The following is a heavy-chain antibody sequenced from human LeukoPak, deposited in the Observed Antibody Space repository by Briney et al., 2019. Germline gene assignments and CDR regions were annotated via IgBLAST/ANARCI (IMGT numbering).Heavy chain of an antibody. D-gene: IGHD3-3*01. CDR2: IRYDGSNK. J-gene: IGHJ4*02. V-gene: IGHV3-30*02. CDR3: AGPPITIFGVVTPFDY. Sequence: GSLRLSCAASGFTFSSYGMHWVRQAPGKGLEWVAFIRYDGSNKYYADSVKGRFTISRDNSKNTLYLQMNSLRAEDTAVYYCAGPPITIFGVVTPFDYWGQGTLVTVSS. CDR1: GFTFSSYG.